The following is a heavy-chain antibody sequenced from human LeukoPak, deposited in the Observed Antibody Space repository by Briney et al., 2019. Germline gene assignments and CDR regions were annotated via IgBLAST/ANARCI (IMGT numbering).Heavy chain of an antibody. CDR1: GFIFSSYG. J-gene: IGHJ4*02. Sequence: GRSLRLSCVASGFIFSSYGIHWVRQAPGKGLEWVAVISYDGTNKNYAESVKGRFTISRDNSKNTVHLQMNSLRAEDTAVYYCAKDRGYSGYDYGDFDYWGQGTLVTVSS. CDR2: ISYDGTNK. CDR3: AKDRGYSGYDYGDFDY. V-gene: IGHV3-30*18. D-gene: IGHD5-12*01.